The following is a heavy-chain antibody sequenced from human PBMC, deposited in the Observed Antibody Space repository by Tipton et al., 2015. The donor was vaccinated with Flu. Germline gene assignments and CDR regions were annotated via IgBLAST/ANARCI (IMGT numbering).Heavy chain of an antibody. CDR3: ARDPSLGMPDYFDS. V-gene: IGHV4-59*12. Sequence: TLSLTCSVSGGSINSYYWNWIRQPPGKGLEWIGYIYNNKYTKYNPSLKSRVSISVDTSKKQFSLQLGSVTAADTAVYYCARDPSLGMPDYFDSWGQGTLVTASS. J-gene: IGHJ4*02. CDR2: IYNNKYT. CDR1: GGSINSYY. D-gene: IGHD2-2*01.